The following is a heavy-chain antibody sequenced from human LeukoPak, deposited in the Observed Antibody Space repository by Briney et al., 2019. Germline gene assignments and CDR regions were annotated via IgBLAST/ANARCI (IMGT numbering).Heavy chain of an antibody. J-gene: IGHJ4*02. CDR2: ISYSGST. CDR1: AGSISNYY. D-gene: IGHD6-13*01. CDR3: ARLGPAAGTSFDY. V-gene: IGHV4-59*08. Sequence: PETLSLTCTVSAGSISNYYWSWIRQPPGEGLEWIGYISYSGSTNYNPSLKSRVTISVDTSKNQFSLKLSSVTAADTAVYYCARLGPAAGTSFDYWGQGTLVTVSS.